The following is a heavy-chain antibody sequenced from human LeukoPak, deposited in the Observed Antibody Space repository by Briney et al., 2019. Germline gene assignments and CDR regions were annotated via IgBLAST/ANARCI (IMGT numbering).Heavy chain of an antibody. CDR3: ARDLDGSGSYYTDY. CDR2: ISAYNGNT. CDR1: GYTFISYD. D-gene: IGHD3-10*01. Sequence: ASVKVSCKASGYTFISYDINWVRQAPGQGLEWMGWISAYNGNTKYAQRFQGRFTMTTDTSTSTAYMELRSLTSDDTAVYYCARDLDGSGSYYTDYWGQGTLVTVSS. V-gene: IGHV1-18*01. J-gene: IGHJ4*02.